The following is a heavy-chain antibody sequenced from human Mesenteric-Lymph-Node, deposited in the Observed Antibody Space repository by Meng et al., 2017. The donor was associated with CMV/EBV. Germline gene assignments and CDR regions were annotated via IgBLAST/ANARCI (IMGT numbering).Heavy chain of an antibody. CDR2: ISAYNGNT. V-gene: IGHV1-18*01. Sequence: TFTSYGISWVRQAPGQGREWMGWISAYNGNTNYAQKLQGRVTMTTDTSTSTAYMELRSLRSDDTAVYYCARVSYDSSGYLFPWFDPWGQGTLVTVSS. J-gene: IGHJ5*02. CDR1: TFTSYG. CDR3: ARVSYDSSGYLFPWFDP. D-gene: IGHD3-22*01.